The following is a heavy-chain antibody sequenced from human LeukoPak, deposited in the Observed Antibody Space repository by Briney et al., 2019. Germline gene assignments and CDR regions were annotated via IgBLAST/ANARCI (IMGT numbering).Heavy chain of an antibody. Sequence: ASVKVSCKASGYTFTSYGISWVRQAPGQGNEWMGWISAYNGNTNYAQQLQRTLTMTTDTSTSTAYMQLSSLRSDDTAVYYCARAYCSSTSCYLVNWFDPWGQGTLVTVSS. CDR2: ISAYNGNT. CDR1: GYTFTSYG. CDR3: ARAYCSSTSCYLVNWFDP. V-gene: IGHV1-18*01. J-gene: IGHJ5*02. D-gene: IGHD2-2*01.